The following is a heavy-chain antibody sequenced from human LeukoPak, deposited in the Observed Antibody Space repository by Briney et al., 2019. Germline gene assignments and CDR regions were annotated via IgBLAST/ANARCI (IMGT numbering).Heavy chain of an antibody. CDR2: IYSGGHT. CDR3: ARLYYGSGLSDF. CDR1: GFTVSSNY. J-gene: IGHJ4*02. Sequence: GGSLRLSCAASGFTVSSNYVSWVRQAPGKGLEWVSVIYSGGHTYYADSVKGRFTITRDNSKNMLYLQMNSLRAEDTAIYYCARLYYGSGLSDFWGQGTLVTVSS. V-gene: IGHV3-53*01. D-gene: IGHD3-10*01.